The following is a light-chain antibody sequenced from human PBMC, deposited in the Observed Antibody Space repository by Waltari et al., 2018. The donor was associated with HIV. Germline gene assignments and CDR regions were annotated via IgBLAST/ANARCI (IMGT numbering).Light chain of an antibody. CDR3: NSRDSNGAHVV. Sequence: SSELTQDPTMSVTLGQTVKISCHGDSLKNYYAAWYQQKPRQAPLLILYGKNKRPSGIPERFSGSFSGNSAYLTIIGTKAEDEAEYYCNSRDSNGAHVVFGGGTKLTVL. V-gene: IGLV3-19*01. CDR2: GKN. CDR1: SLKNYY. J-gene: IGLJ2*01.